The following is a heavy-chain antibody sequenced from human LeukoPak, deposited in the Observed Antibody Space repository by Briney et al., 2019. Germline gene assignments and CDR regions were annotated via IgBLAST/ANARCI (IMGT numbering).Heavy chain of an antibody. Sequence: GGSLRLSCSASGFTFSSYAMHWVRQAPGKGLEWVSAISGSGGSTYYADSVKGRFTISRDNSKNTLYLQMNSLRAEDTAVYYCAKGSSYYDSSAVPDYWGQGTLVTVSS. CDR2: ISGSGGST. D-gene: IGHD3-22*01. V-gene: IGHV3-23*01. CDR3: AKGSSYYDSSAVPDY. CDR1: GFTFSSYA. J-gene: IGHJ4*02.